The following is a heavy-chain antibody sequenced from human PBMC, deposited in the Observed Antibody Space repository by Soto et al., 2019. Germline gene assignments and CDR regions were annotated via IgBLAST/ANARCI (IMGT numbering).Heavy chain of an antibody. D-gene: IGHD5-18*01. CDR1: GYNFRNFG. Sequence: QVPLEQSGDAVKKPGASVKVSCKASGYNFRNFGITWVRQASGLGLEWLGWISGYNGRTSSARNFRDRVVLTTDTATNTAYMELRSLTSDDTAIYYCAREGYSSGFDPFDFWGQGTKVTVSS. J-gene: IGHJ3*01. V-gene: IGHV1-18*01. CDR3: AREGYSSGFDPFDF. CDR2: ISGYNGRT.